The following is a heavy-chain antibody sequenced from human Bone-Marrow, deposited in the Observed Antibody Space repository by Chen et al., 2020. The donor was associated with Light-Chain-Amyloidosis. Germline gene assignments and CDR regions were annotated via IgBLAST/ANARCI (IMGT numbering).Heavy chain of an antibody. J-gene: IGHJ5*02. CDR1: GFSLRSYW. Sequence: EVQMVESGGGLVKPGGSMRLSCAASGFSLRSYWMTWVRQVSGKGLEWLAKMTEDGSENYYVYSVKGRFTISRDNAKNSLYLQMNNLRVEDTAVYYCAGDRGCFDPWGQGTLVTFSS. V-gene: IGHV3-7*01. CDR2: MTEDGSEN. CDR3: AGDRGCFDP.